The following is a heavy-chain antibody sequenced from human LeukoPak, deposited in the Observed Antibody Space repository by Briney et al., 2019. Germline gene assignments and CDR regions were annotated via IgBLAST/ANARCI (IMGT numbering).Heavy chain of an antibody. Sequence: GGSLRLSCAASGFTFSNARMSWVRQAPGKGLEWVGRIKSKTDGGTTDYAAPVKGRFTISRDDSKNTLYLQMNSLKTEDTAVYYCTTGESGSYPFDYWGQGTLVTVSS. J-gene: IGHJ4*02. CDR2: IKSKTDGGTT. CDR1: GFTFSNAR. V-gene: IGHV3-15*01. CDR3: TTGESGSYPFDY. D-gene: IGHD1-26*01.